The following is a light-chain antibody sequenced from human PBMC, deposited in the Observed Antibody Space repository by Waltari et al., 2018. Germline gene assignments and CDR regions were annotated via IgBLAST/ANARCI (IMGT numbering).Light chain of an antibody. CDR2: RTN. J-gene: IGLJ3*02. CDR1: RSNIGSNY. CDR3: AAWDESLSGPV. V-gene: IGLV1-47*01. Sequence: QSVLTQSPSASGTPGQRVTISCSGSRSNIGSNYVYWYQHIPGTAPKPLIYRTNQRPSGVPDRFSGSKSGTSASLAIFGLRSEDDADYFCAAWDESLSGPVFGGGTKLTVL.